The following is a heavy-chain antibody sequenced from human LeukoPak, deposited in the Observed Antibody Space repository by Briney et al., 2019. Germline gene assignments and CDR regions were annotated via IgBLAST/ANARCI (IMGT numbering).Heavy chain of an antibody. J-gene: IGHJ4*02. CDR2: IYNGGAT. Sequence: TGGSLRLSCAVSEFSVSSNYMNWVRQAPGKGLEWVSVIYNGGATYYADSVRGRFTISRDNSKNMVSLQMTSLGAEDTAVYYCARGRFSGPDDYWGQGTLVTVSS. D-gene: IGHD6-19*01. V-gene: IGHV3-53*01. CDR1: EFSVSSNY. CDR3: ARGRFSGPDDY.